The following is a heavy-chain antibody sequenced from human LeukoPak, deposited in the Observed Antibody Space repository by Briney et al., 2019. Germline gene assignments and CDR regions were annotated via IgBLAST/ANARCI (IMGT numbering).Heavy chain of an antibody. V-gene: IGHV4-31*03. CDR2: SYYSGNT. J-gene: IGHJ4*02. Sequence: PSETLSLTCSVSGGSISSGGYYWSWIRQHPGTGLEWIGYSYYSGNTYYNPPLKSRVIISVDTSQNQFSLKLNSVTAADTAVYYCATSSAAGTYYFDYWGQGTLVTISS. D-gene: IGHD6-13*01. CDR3: ATSSAAGTYYFDY. CDR1: GGSISSGGYY.